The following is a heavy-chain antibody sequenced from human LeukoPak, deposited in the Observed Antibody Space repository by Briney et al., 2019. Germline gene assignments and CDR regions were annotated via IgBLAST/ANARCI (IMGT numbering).Heavy chain of an antibody. D-gene: IGHD6-13*01. V-gene: IGHV4-30-4*08. J-gene: IGHJ3*02. CDR3: ARSIAAAEDAFDI. CDR1: GGSISSGDYY. CDR2: IYYSGST. Sequence: SSETLSLTCTVSGGSISSGDYYWSWIRQPPGKGLEWIGYIYYSGSTYYNPSLKSRVTISVDTSKNQFPLKLSSVTAADTAVYYCARSIAAAEDAFDIWGQGTMVTVSS.